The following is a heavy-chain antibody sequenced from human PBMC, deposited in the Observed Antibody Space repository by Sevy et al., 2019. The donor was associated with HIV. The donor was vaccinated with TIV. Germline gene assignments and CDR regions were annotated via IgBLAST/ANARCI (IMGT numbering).Heavy chain of an antibody. J-gene: IGHJ6*02. V-gene: IGHV1-18*01. Sequence: ASVKVSCKASGYTFTSYGISWVRQAPGQGLEWMGWISAYNGNTNYAQKLRGRVTMTTDTSTSTAYMELRSLRSDDTAVYYCARDGFEYSGYDGMDVWGQGTTVTVSS. CDR3: ARDGFEYSGYDGMDV. CDR1: GYTFTSYG. CDR2: ISAYNGNT. D-gene: IGHD5-12*01.